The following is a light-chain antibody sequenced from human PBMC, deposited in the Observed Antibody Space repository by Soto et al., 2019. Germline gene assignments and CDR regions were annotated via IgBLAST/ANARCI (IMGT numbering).Light chain of an antibody. CDR3: SSYTTAGTYD. J-gene: IGLJ1*01. V-gene: IGLV2-14*01. Sequence: QSVLTQPASVSGSPGQSITISCIGTSTDIGTYNYVAWYQQHPAKTPKLIIYYVSYRPSGASNRFSGSKSANTASLTISGLQAENEADYYCSSYTTAGTYDFGPGTKVTVL. CDR1: STDIGTYNY. CDR2: YVS.